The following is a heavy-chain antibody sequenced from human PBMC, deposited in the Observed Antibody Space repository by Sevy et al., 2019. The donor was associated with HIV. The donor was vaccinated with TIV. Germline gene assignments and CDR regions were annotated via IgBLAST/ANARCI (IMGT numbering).Heavy chain of an antibody. CDR1: GYTFTGYY. CDR3: ARRYYDSSGYYYEYFQH. D-gene: IGHD3-22*01. J-gene: IGHJ1*01. V-gene: IGHV1-2*02. CDR2: INPNSGGT. Sequence: ASVKVSCKASGYTFTGYYMHWVRQAPGQGLEWMGWINPNSGGTNYAQKFQCRVTMTRDTSISTAYMELSRLRSDDTAVYYCARRYYDSSGYYYEYFQHWGQGTLVTVSS.